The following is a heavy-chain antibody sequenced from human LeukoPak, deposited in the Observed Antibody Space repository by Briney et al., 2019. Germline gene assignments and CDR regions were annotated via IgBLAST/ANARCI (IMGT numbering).Heavy chain of an antibody. V-gene: IGHV3-48*01. CDR2: ISSSSSTI. Sequence: GGSLRLSCAASGFTFSSYIMNWVRQAPGKGLEWVSYISSSSSTIYYADSVKGRFTISRDNAKNSLYLQMNSLRAEDTAVYYCARERFGELSPFDAFDIWGQGTMVTVSS. CDR3: ARERFGELSPFDAFDI. CDR1: GFTFSSYI. J-gene: IGHJ3*02. D-gene: IGHD3-10*01.